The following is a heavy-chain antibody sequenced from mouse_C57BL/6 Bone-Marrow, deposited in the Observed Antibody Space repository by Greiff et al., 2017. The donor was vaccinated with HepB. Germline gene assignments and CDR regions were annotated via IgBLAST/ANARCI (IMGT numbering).Heavy chain of an antibody. J-gene: IGHJ1*03. Sequence: VQLQQPGPELVKPGASVKISCKASGYTFTDYYMNWVKQSHGKSLEWIGDINPNNGGTSYNQKFKGKATLTVDKSSSTAYMELRSLTSEDSAVYYCAREGGYYGSSYEYFDVWGTGTTVTVSS. CDR3: AREGGYYGSSYEYFDV. D-gene: IGHD1-1*01. CDR2: INPNNGGT. CDR1: GYTFTDYY. V-gene: IGHV1-26*01.